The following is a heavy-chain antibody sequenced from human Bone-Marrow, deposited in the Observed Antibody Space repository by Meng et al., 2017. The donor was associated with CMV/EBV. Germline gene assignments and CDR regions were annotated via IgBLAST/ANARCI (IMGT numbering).Heavy chain of an antibody. CDR3: AKEGTFAY. J-gene: IGHJ4*02. Sequence: ATVKVSCKASGYTFSDSYMHWVRQAPGQRPEWMGWIKLNSGDTIYAPRFQDRVTMTGDTSISTAYMELSGLPSDDTAIYYCAKEGTFAYWGQGPLVTVSS. V-gene: IGHV1-2*02. CDR1: GYTFSDSY. D-gene: IGHD3-10*01. CDR2: IKLNSGDT.